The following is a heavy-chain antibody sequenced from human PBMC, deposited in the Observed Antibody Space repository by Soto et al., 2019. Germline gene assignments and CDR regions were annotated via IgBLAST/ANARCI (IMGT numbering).Heavy chain of an antibody. D-gene: IGHD6-13*01. CDR2: IYYSGGT. Sequence: SETLSLTCTVSGGSISSGDYYWSWIRQPPGKGLEWIGYIYYSGGTYYNPSLKSRVTISVDTSKNQFSLKLSSVTAADTAVYYCARDLAAGTLMDVWGQGTTVTVSS. CDR3: ARDLAAGTLMDV. V-gene: IGHV4-30-4*01. J-gene: IGHJ6*02. CDR1: GGSISSGDYY.